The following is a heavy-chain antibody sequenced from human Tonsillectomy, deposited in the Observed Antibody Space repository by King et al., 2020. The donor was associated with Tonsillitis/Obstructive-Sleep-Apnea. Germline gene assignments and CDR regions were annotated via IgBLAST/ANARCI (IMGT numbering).Heavy chain of an antibody. CDR3: ARGRFLEWLLRTDYYYYMDV. J-gene: IGHJ6*03. Sequence: QVQLVESGGEVKKPGASVKVSCTASGYTFTTYGITWVRQAPGQGLEWMGWITPYSGHTNYAQRFQGRVTMTTDTSTSTAYMELRSLRSDDTAVYYCARGRFLEWLLRTDYYYYMDVWGKGTTVTVSS. CDR1: GYTFTTYG. D-gene: IGHD3-3*01. CDR2: ITPYSGHT. V-gene: IGHV1-18*01.